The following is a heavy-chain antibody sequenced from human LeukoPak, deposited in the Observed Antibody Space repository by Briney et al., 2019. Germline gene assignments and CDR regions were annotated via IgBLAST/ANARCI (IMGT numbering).Heavy chain of an antibody. J-gene: IGHJ6*02. Sequence: GASVKVSCKASGYTFTSYGISWVRQAPGQGLEWMGWISAYNGNTNYAQKLQGRVTMTTDTSTSTAYMELRSLRSDDTAVYYCARRHSERSYYDFWSGNSMDVWGQGTTVTVSS. CDR3: ARRHSERSYYDFWSGNSMDV. V-gene: IGHV1-18*01. CDR1: GYTFTSYG. D-gene: IGHD3-3*01. CDR2: ISAYNGNT.